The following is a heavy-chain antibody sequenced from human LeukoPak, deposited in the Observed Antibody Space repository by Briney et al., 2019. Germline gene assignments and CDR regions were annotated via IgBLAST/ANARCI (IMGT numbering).Heavy chain of an antibody. Sequence: PSETLSLTCTVSGGSISSYYWSWIRQPAGKGLEWIGRIYTSGSTNYNPSLKSRVTISVDTSKNQFSLKLSSVTAADTAVYYCAKVPRAGISEWWFDPWGQGTLVTVSS. J-gene: IGHJ5*02. D-gene: IGHD3-3*01. V-gene: IGHV4-4*07. CDR2: IYTSGST. CDR3: AKVPRAGISEWWFDP. CDR1: GGSISSYY.